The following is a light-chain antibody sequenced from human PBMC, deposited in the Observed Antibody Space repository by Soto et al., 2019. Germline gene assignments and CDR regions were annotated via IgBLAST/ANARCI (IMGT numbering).Light chain of an antibody. CDR1: QGISSY. CDR2: AAS. CDR3: QQNYITPLT. Sequence: ICMTQSPSLLSASTEDRVTISCRMSQGISSYLAWYQQKPGKAPILLVYAASTLETGVPSRLSGSGSGTHFTLTIDNLKPEDVATYFCQQNYITPLTFGGGTKVDIK. J-gene: IGKJ4*01. V-gene: IGKV1D-8*03.